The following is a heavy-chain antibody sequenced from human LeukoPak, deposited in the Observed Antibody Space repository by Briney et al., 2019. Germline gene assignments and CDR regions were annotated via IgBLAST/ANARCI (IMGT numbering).Heavy chain of an antibody. CDR2: IRSKANSYAT. CDR3: TGRGIVATHTDY. V-gene: IGHV3-73*01. D-gene: IGHD1-26*01. Sequence: PGGSLRLPCAASGFTFSGSAMHWVRQASGKGLEWVGRIRSKANSYATAYAASVKGRFTISRDDSKNTAYLQMNSLKTEDTAVYYCTGRGIVATHTDYWGQGTLVTVSS. J-gene: IGHJ4*02. CDR1: GFTFSGSA.